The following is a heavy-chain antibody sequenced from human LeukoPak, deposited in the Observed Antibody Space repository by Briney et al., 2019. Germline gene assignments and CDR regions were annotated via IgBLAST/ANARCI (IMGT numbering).Heavy chain of an antibody. CDR3: ARSGFLEWLLPTDDYYYYGMDV. CDR2: ISGSGGST. D-gene: IGHD3-3*01. V-gene: IGHV3-23*01. CDR1: GFTFSSYA. J-gene: IGHJ6*02. Sequence: PGGSLRLSCAASGFTFSSYAMSWVRQAPGKGLEWVSAISGSGGSTYYADSVKGRFTISRDNAKNSLYLQMNSLRAEDTAVYYCARSGFLEWLLPTDDYYYYGMDVWGQGTTVTVSS.